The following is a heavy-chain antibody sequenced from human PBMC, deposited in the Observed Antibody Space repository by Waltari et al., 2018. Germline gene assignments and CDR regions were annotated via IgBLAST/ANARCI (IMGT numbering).Heavy chain of an antibody. CDR3: MREVKRGVAITSDF. D-gene: IGHD3-16*01. CDR1: NFSISSGFY. J-gene: IGHJ4*02. Sequence: QVQLHESGPGLVKPSGTLSVMCAVSNFSISSGFYWGWIRQPPGKGLEWIGRIYQSGGPYYNPSFKRRVTISMDASRNRFSLRLTSVTAADTAVYYCMREVKRGVAITSDFWGQGTLVTVSS. CDR2: IYQSGGP. V-gene: IGHV4-38-2*02.